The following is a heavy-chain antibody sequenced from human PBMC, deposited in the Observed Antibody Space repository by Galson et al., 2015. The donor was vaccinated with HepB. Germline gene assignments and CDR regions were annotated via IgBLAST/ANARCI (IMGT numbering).Heavy chain of an antibody. J-gene: IGHJ4*02. Sequence: SLRLSCAASGFTFSSYSMNWVRQAPGKGLEWVSYISSSSSTIYYADSVKGRFTISRDNSKNTLYLQMNSLRAEDTAVYYCAKDRSRYPLRPYFDYWGQGTLVTVSS. CDR1: GFTFSSYS. D-gene: IGHD2-2*02. CDR3: AKDRSRYPLRPYFDY. CDR2: ISSSSSTI. V-gene: IGHV3-48*01.